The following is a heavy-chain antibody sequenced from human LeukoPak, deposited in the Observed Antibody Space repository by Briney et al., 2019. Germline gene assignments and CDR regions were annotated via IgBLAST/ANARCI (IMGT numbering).Heavy chain of an antibody. CDR2: IYHSGST. CDR1: GYSISSGYY. CDR3: ARAFNWNYWFDP. V-gene: IGHV4-38-2*02. Sequence: SETLSLTCTVSGYSISSGYYWGWIRQPPGKGLEWIASIYHSGSTYCNPSLKSRVNISVDTSKNHFSLRLNSVTAADTAVYFCARAFNWNYWFDPWAREPWSPSP. J-gene: IGHJ5*02. D-gene: IGHD1-1*01.